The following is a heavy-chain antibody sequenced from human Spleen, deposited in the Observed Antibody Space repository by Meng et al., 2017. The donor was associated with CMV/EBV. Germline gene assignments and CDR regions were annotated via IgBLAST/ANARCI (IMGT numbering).Heavy chain of an antibody. CDR1: GFTFDNFV. CDR2: SSWNSAGI. V-gene: IGHV3-9*01. Sequence: GGSLRLSCAASGFTFDNFVMHWVRQAPGKGLEWVSGSSWNSAGIGYADSVKGRFTISRDNAKNTVSLQMNSLRVEDTAFYYCVKDSSFDLPAVTGADSWGQGTLVTVSS. D-gene: IGHD3-9*01. J-gene: IGHJ5*02. CDR3: VKDSSFDLPAVTGADS.